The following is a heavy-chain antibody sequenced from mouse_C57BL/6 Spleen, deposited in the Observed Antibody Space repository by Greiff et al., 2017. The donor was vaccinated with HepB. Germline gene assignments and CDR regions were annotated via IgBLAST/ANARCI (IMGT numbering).Heavy chain of an antibody. J-gene: IGHJ3*01. CDR3: ARDGYPWFAY. D-gene: IGHD2-3*01. CDR2: ISSGSSTI. Sequence: EVKLMESGGGLVKPGGSLKLSCAASGFTFSDYGMHWVRQAPEKGLEWVAYISSGSSTIYYADTVKGRFTISRDNAKNTLFLQTTSLRSEDTAMYYCARDGYPWFAYWGQGTLVTVSA. CDR1: GFTFSDYG. V-gene: IGHV5-17*01.